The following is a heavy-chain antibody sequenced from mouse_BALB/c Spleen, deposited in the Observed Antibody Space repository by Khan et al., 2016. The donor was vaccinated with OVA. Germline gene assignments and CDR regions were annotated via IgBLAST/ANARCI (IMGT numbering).Heavy chain of an antibody. Sequence: QVQLQQPGTELVRPGTSVKLSCKASGYTFTSYWMNWIKQRPEQGLEWIGRIDPYDRETHYNQKFKDKATLTVDKSSNTAYMQLPSLTSEDSAVYYCARNPFAYWGQGTLVTVSA. CDR3: ARNPFAY. CDR1: GYTFTSYW. V-gene: IGHV1-52*01. CDR2: IDPYDRET. J-gene: IGHJ3*01.